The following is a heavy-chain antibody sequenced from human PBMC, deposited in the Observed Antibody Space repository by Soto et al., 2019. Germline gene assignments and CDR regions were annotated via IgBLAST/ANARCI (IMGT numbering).Heavy chain of an antibody. CDR2: ISYDGNNK. V-gene: IGHV3-30-3*01. D-gene: IGHD2-15*01. CDR1: GFTFNNYI. J-gene: IGHJ6*02. CDR3: AGGDNYYGMGV. Sequence: QVQLVESGGGVVQPGRSLRLSCVASGFTFNNYIMHWVRQAPGKGLEWVAVISYDGNNKDYADSVKGRFTISRDNSKNTLYLRLSSLRAEDTAVYYCAGGDNYYGMGVWGQGTTVTVS.